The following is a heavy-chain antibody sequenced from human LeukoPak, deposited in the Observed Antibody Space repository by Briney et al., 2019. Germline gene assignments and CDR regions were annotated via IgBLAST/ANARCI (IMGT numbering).Heavy chain of an antibody. J-gene: IGHJ2*01. Sequence: ASVKVSCKASGYTFTGYYMHWVRQAPGQGLEWMGWINPNSGGTNYAQKFQGRVTMTRDTSISTAYMEPSRLRSDDTAVYYCARVSGIDSYWYFDLWGRGTLVTVSS. CDR2: INPNSGGT. V-gene: IGHV1-2*02. CDR1: GYTFTGYY. CDR3: ARVSGIDSYWYFDL.